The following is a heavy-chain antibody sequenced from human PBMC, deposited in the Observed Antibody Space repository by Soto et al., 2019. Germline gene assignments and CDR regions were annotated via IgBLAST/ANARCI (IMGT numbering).Heavy chain of an antibody. CDR1: GFTVSSNY. D-gene: IGHD1-7*01. CDR3: AREPRNRIAGSTTSEEY. Sequence: EVQLVESGGGLVQPGGSLRLSCAASGFTVSSNYMSWVRQAPGKGLECVSVLYSGGSTYYADSVKGRFTISRDSSKNTLYLHMNSLRAEDTAVYYCAREPRNRIAGSTTSEEYWGQGTLVTVSS. V-gene: IGHV3-66*01. J-gene: IGHJ4*02. CDR2: LYSGGST.